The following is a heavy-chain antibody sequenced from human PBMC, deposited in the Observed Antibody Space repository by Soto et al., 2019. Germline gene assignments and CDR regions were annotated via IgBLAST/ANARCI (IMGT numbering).Heavy chain of an antibody. CDR3: AKPTAAGTGGDDRFDP. J-gene: IGHJ5*02. Sequence: QVQLQESGPGLVKPSETLSLTCTVSGASISNYYWSWIRQPPGKRLEWIGYIYYSGSTNYNPSLKRRDPTPLDAPKIQFSRKPNPVTAAATAVYYCAKPTAAGTGGDDRFDPWGQGTLVTVSS. CDR2: IYYSGST. V-gene: IGHV4-59*08. D-gene: IGHD3-10*01. CDR1: GASISNYY.